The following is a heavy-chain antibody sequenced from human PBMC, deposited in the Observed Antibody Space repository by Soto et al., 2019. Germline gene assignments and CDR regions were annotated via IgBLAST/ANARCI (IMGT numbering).Heavy chain of an antibody. V-gene: IGHV3-30-3*01. CDR2: ISYDGSNK. CDR1: GFTFSSYA. J-gene: IGHJ3*02. Sequence: QVQLVESGGGVVQPGRSLRLSCAASGFTFSSYAMHWVRQAPGKGLEWVAVISYDGSNKYYADSVKGRFTISRDNSKNTLYLQMNSLRAEDTAVYYCARDRENWHDAFDIWGQGTMVTVSS. CDR3: ARDRENWHDAFDI. D-gene: IGHD1-1*01.